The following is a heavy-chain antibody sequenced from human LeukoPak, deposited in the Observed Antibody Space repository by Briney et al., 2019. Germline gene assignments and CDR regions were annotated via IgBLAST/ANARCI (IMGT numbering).Heavy chain of an antibody. CDR1: GFTFDDYG. J-gene: IGHJ3*02. CDR2: INWNGGNT. D-gene: IGHD3-22*01. CDR3: ARAGLVYYYDTSGYFSDAFDI. V-gene: IGHV3-20*04. Sequence: PGGSQRLSCAASGFTFDDYGMSWVRQAPGKGLEWVAGINWNGGNTGYADSLKGRITISRDNAKNSLYLQVNSLRAEDTAFYYCARAGLVYYYDTSGYFSDAFDIWGQGTMVTVSS.